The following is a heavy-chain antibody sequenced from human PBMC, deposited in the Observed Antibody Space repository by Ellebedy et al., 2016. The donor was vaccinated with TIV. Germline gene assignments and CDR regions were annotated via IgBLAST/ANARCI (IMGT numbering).Heavy chain of an antibody. Sequence: MPSETLSLTCAVYGGSFSGYYWSWIRQPPGKGLEWIGEINHSGSTNYNPSLKSRVTIPVDKSKNQFSLKLSSETAADKAMYYCARVSDSGSYYGVFDYWGQGTLVTVSS. V-gene: IGHV4-34*01. CDR3: ARVSDSGSYYGVFDY. CDR2: INHSGST. J-gene: IGHJ4*02. CDR1: GGSFSGYY. D-gene: IGHD1-26*01.